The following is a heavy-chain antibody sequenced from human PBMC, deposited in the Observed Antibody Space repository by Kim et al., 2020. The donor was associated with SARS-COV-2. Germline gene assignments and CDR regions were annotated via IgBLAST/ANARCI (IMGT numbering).Heavy chain of an antibody. CDR3: ARGGEVTMVRGVSIHGMDV. V-gene: IGHV1-2*04. Sequence: ASVKVSCKASGYTFTGYYMHWVRQAPGQGLEWMGWINPNSGGTNYAQKFQGWVTMTRDTSISTAYMELSRLRSDDTAVYYCARGGEVTMVRGVSIHGMDVWGQGTTVTVSS. CDR1: GYTFTGYY. J-gene: IGHJ6*02. CDR2: INPNSGGT. D-gene: IGHD3-10*01.